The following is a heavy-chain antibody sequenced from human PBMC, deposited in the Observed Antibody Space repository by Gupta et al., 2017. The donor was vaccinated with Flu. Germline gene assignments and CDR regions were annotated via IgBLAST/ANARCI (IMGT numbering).Heavy chain of an antibody. CDR3: ARDGGGEDNYNSPDY. Sequence: EVQLVESGGGLVQPGGSLRLSCAASGFTFSSYEMKWVRQAPGKGLEWVSYISSSGSTIYYADSVKGRFTISRDNAKNSLYLQMNSLRAEDTAVYYCARDGGGEDNYNSPDYWGQGTLVTVSS. D-gene: IGHD3-16*01. CDR1: GFTFSSYE. J-gene: IGHJ4*02. V-gene: IGHV3-48*03. CDR2: ISSSGSTI.